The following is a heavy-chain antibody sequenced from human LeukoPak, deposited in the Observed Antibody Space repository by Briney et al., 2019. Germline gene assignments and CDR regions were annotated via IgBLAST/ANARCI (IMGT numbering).Heavy chain of an antibody. CDR3: ARGDPSQWLVRGYFDY. CDR2: INHSGST. J-gene: IGHJ4*02. D-gene: IGHD6-19*01. V-gene: IGHV4-34*01. CDR1: GGSFSGYY. Sequence: SETLSFTCAVYGGSFSGYYWSWIRQPPGKGLEWMGEINHSGSTNYNPSLKSRVTISVDTSKNQFSLKLSSVTAADTAVYYCARGDPSQWLVRGYFDYWGQGTLVTVSS.